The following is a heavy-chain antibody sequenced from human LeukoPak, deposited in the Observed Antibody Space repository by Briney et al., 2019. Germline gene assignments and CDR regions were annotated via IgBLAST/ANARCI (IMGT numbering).Heavy chain of an antibody. Sequence: ASVKDSCKVSGYTHPELSMHWVRQAPGKGLAGVGGFDPEDGETIYAQKFQGRVTMTEDTSTDTAYMELSSLRSEETGVYYCATGKRQWLVRPLDYWGQGTLVTVSS. V-gene: IGHV1-24*01. J-gene: IGHJ4*02. D-gene: IGHD6-19*01. CDR3: ATGKRQWLVRPLDY. CDR1: GYTHPELS. CDR2: FDPEDGET.